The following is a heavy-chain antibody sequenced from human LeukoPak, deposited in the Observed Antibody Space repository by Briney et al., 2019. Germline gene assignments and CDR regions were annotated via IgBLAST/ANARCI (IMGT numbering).Heavy chain of an antibody. D-gene: IGHD6-13*01. CDR3: ASRIAAAGVFDY. CDR2: IRYDGSNK. CDR1: GFTFSSYG. J-gene: IGHJ4*02. V-gene: IGHV3-30*02. Sequence: GGSLRLSCAASGFTFSSYGMHWVRQAPGKGLEWVAFIRYDGSNKYYADSVKGRFTISRDNSKNTLYLQMNSLRAEDTAVYYCASRIAAAGVFDYWGQGTLVTVSS.